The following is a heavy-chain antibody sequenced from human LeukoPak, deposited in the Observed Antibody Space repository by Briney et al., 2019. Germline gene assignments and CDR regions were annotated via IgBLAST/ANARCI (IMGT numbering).Heavy chain of an antibody. CDR1: GGSISSYY. V-gene: IGHV4-59*01. CDR2: IYYSGST. J-gene: IGHJ6*03. Sequence: SETLSLTCTVSGGSISSYYWSWIRQPPGKGLEWIGYIYYSGSTNYNPSLKSRVTISVDTSKNQFSLKPSSVTAADTAVYYCARDLPYRADYYYYMDVWGKGTTVTVSS. CDR3: ARDLPYRADYYYYMDV.